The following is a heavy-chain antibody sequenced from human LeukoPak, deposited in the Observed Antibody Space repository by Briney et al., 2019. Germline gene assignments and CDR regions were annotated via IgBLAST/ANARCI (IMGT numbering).Heavy chain of an antibody. Sequence: SGTLSLTCAVSGGSISSSNWWSWVRPPPGKVLEWIGEIYHSGSTNYNPSLKSRVTISVDKSKHQFSLKLSSVTAADTAVYYCARQYCNGGTCSFDYWGQGTLVTVSS. V-gene: IGHV4-4*02. CDR2: IYHSGST. J-gene: IGHJ4*02. CDR1: GGSISSSNW. D-gene: IGHD2-15*01. CDR3: ARQYCNGGTCSFDY.